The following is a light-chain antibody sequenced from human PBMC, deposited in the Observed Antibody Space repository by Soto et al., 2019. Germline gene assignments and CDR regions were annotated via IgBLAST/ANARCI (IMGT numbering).Light chain of an antibody. CDR3: QQYGSSLALT. CDR2: GAS. CDR1: QRITSAY. V-gene: IGKV3-20*01. Sequence: EIVLTQSPGTLSLSPGERATLSCRVIQRITSAYLAWYQQKPGQAPRLLIYGASSRATGVPGRFSGTGSGTDFTLTISRLEPEDFAVYYCQQYGSSLALTFGGGTKVDIK. J-gene: IGKJ4*01.